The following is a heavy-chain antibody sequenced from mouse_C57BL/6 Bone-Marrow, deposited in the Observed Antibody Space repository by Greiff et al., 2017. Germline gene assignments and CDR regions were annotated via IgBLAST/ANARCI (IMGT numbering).Heavy chain of an antibody. Sequence: QVQLQQSGAELARPGASVKLSCKASGYTFTSYGISWVKQRTGQGLEWIGEIYPRSGTTYYNEKFKGKATLTADKSSSTAYMELRSLTSEDSAFYFCATLYYDYDLAWFAYWGQGTLVTVSA. V-gene: IGHV1-81*01. D-gene: IGHD2-4*01. CDR1: GYTFTSYG. CDR3: ATLYYDYDLAWFAY. CDR2: IYPRSGTT. J-gene: IGHJ3*01.